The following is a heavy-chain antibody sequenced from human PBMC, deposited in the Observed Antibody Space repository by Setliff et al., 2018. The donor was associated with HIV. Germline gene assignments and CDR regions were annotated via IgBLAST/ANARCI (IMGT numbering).Heavy chain of an antibody. CDR3: AREKKNGDTSVGGFDM. J-gene: IGHJ3*02. Sequence: GGSLRLSCAASGFNFNNHAMHWVRQAPGKGPECVAVISDDGSAKYYGDSVKGRFTISRDNSKNMLALHMNSLRGEDTAVYYCAREKKNGDTSVGGFDMWGQGTMVTVSS. D-gene: IGHD2-8*01. CDR1: GFNFNNHA. CDR2: ISDDGSAK. V-gene: IGHV3-30*04.